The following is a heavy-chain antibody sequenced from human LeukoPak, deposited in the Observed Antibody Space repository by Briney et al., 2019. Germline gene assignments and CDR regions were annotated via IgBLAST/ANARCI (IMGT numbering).Heavy chain of an antibody. V-gene: IGHV4-59*01. CDR2: IYYSGST. CDR1: GGSISSYY. CDR3: ARVEKSSREAFDI. J-gene: IGHJ3*02. Sequence: SETLSLTCTVSGGSISSYYGSWIRQPPGKGLVWIGYIYYSGSTNYNPSLKSRGTMSVDTSKNQFSLYVSSVTAADTAVYYCARVEKSSREAFDIWGQGTMATVS. D-gene: IGHD6-13*01.